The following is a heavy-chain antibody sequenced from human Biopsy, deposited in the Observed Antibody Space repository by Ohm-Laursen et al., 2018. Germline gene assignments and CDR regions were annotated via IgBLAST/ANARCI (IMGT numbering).Heavy chain of an antibody. J-gene: IGHJ4*02. D-gene: IGHD6-6*01. V-gene: IGHV3-21*06. Sequence: SLRLSCSASGFTFSSYAMGWVRQAPGKGLEWVSSIAERSTYISYADSVKGRFTISRDNAQNSLYPQMNNLRVEDTAVYYCARERGRKSIAATDYWGQGVLVTVSS. CDR3: ARERGRKSIAATDY. CDR1: GFTFSSYA. CDR2: IAERSTYI.